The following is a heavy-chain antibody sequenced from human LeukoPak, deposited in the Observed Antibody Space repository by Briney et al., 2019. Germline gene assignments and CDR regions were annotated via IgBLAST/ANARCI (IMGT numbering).Heavy chain of an antibody. CDR1: GYSFTSYW. V-gene: IGHV5-51*01. Sequence: GESLKISCKGSGYSFTSYWIGWVRQMPGEGLEWMGTIYPGDSDTRYSPSIQGQVTISADKSISTAYLQWSSLKASDTAMYYCARKAYYYDSSGYYPHDAFDIWGQGTMVTVSS. CDR3: ARKAYYYDSSGYYPHDAFDI. J-gene: IGHJ3*02. CDR2: IYPGDSDT. D-gene: IGHD3-22*01.